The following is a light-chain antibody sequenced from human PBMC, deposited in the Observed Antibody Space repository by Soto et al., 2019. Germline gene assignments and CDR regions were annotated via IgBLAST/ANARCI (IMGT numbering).Light chain of an antibody. CDR3: QSYDSSLSGYVV. CDR2: VNN. CDR1: SSNIGALYD. J-gene: IGLJ2*01. V-gene: IGLV1-40*01. Sequence: QPVLTQPPSVSGAPGQRVTISCTGSSSNIGALYDVHWYQQLPGTAPKLLIYVNNNRPSGVPDRFSGSKSGTSASLAITGLQAEDEADYYCQSYDSSLSGYVVFGGGTKLTVL.